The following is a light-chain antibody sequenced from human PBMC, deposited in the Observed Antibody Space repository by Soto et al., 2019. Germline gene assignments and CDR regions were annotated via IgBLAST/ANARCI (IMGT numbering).Light chain of an antibody. CDR1: SSDVGGYNY. J-gene: IGLJ2*01. CDR2: DVS. V-gene: IGLV2-14*01. Sequence: QSVLTQPASVSGSPGQSITISCTGTSSDVGGYNYVSWYQQHPGKAPKLMIYDVSNRPSGVSSRFSGSKYGNTASLSISWLQPEDEADYYCSSYTISSTVVFGGGTKLTVL. CDR3: SSYTISSTVV.